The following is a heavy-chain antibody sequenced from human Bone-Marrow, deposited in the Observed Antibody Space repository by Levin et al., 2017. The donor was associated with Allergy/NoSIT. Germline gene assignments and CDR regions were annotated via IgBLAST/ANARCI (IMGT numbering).Heavy chain of an antibody. V-gene: IGHV3-30*18. CDR1: GFTFSSYG. CDR3: AKGPQWLERADAFDI. CDR2: ISYDGSNK. Sequence: PGGSLRLSCAASGFTFSSYGMHWVRQAPGKGLEWVAVISYDGSNKYYADSVKGRFTISRDNSKNTLYLQMNSLRAEDTAVYYCAKGPQWLERADAFDIWGQGTMVTVSS. D-gene: IGHD6-19*01. J-gene: IGHJ3*02.